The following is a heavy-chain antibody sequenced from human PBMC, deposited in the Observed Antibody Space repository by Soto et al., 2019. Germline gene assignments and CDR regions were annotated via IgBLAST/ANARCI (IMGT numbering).Heavy chain of an antibody. CDR3: ARGKVDAGMVDPYSIDY. CDR2: IYYSGST. Sequence: LSLTCTVSGGSVSSGSYYWSWIRQPPGKGLEWIGYIYYSGSTNYNPSLKSRVTISVDTSKNQFSLKLSSVTAADTAVYYCARGKVDAGMVDPYSIDYWCQGTLVTVSS. D-gene: IGHD5-18*01. J-gene: IGHJ4*02. V-gene: IGHV4-61*01. CDR1: GGSVSSGSYY.